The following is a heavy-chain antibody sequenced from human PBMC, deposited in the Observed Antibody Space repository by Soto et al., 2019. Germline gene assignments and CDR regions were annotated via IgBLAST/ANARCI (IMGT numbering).Heavy chain of an antibody. J-gene: IGHJ3*02. CDR2: IKQDGSEK. V-gene: IGHV3-7*01. CDR1: GFTFSSYW. CDR3: ARDDCSSTSCYGDAFDI. D-gene: IGHD2-2*01. Sequence: GGSLRLSCAASGFTFSSYWMSWVRQAPGKGLEWVANIKQDGSEKYYVDSVKGRFTISRDNAKNSLYLQMNSLRAEDTAVYYCARDDCSSTSCYGDAFDIWGQGTMVTVSS.